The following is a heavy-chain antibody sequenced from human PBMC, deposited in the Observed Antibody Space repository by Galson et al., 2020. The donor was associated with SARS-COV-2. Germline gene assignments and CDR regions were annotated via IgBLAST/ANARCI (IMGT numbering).Heavy chain of an antibody. J-gene: IGHJ4*02. V-gene: IGHV1-46*01. D-gene: IGHD6-19*01. CDR1: GYTFTSYY. CDR3: ARDFGAVAGGWLVEYFDD. CDR2: INPSGGST. Sequence: ASVKVSCKASGYTFTSYYMHWVRQAPGQELEWMGIINPSGGSTSYAQQFQGRVTMTRDTSTSTVYMELSSLRSEDTAVYYCARDFGAVAGGWLVEYFDDWGQGTLVTVSS.